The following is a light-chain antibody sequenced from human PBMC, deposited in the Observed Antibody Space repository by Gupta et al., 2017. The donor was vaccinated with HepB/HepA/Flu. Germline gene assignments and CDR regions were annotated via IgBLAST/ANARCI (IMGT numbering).Light chain of an antibody. Sequence: DIVMTQSPDSLAVSLGERATINCKSSQSVLYSSNNKNYLAWYQQKPGQPPKLLIYWASTRESGVPDRCSGSGSGTDFTLTISSLQAEDVAVYSCQQYYITPYTFGQGTKLEIK. CDR3: QQYYITPYT. V-gene: IGKV4-1*01. CDR2: WAS. J-gene: IGKJ2*01. CDR1: QSVLYSSNNKNY.